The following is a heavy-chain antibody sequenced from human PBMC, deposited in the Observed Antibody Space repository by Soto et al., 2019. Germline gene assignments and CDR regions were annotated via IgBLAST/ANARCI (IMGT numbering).Heavy chain of an antibody. D-gene: IGHD4-17*01. V-gene: IGHV4-34*01. J-gene: IGHJ4*02. CDR3: ASLNAAGDYVSRFLFDY. CDR2: INHSGST. Sequence: PSETLSLACAVYGGSFSGYYWSWIRQPPGKGLEWIGEINHSGSTNYNPSLKSRVTISVDTSKNQFSLKLSSVTAADTAVYYCASLNAAGDYVSRFLFDYWGQGTLVTVSS. CDR1: GGSFSGYY.